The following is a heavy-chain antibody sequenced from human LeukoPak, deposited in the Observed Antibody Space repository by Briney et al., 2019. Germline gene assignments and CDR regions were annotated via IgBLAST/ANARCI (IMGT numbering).Heavy chain of an antibody. CDR1: GFTLSSYG. CDR2: ISYDGSNK. CDR3: AKEDDFWSGYLKIRANGMDV. V-gene: IGHV3-30*18. Sequence: PGGSLRLSCAASGFTLSSYGMHWVRQAPGKGLEWVAVISYDGSNKYYADSVKGRFTISRDNSKNTLYLQMNSLRAEDTAVYYCAKEDDFWSGYLKIRANGMDVWGQGITVTVSS. D-gene: IGHD3-3*01. J-gene: IGHJ6*01.